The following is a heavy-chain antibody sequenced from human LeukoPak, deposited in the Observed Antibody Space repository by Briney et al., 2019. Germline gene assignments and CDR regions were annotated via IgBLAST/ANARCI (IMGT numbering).Heavy chain of an antibody. V-gene: IGHV5-51*01. CDR1: RYSFTSYW. D-gene: IGHD1-1*01. J-gene: IGHJ4*02. CDR3: ARPSGKGVFDY. Sequence: GEPPQISCQGSRYSFTSYWIGWVRPMPGKGLGWMGIIYSGDSDTRYSPSFQGQVTISADKSISTAYLQWSSLKASDTAMYYCARPSGKGVFDYWGQGTLVTVSS. CDR2: IYSGDSDT.